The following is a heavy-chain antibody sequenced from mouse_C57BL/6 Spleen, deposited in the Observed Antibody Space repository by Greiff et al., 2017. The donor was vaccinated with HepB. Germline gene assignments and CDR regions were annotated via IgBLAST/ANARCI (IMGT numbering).Heavy chain of an antibody. CDR3: ARMGHREAMDY. Sequence: EVKLEESGPELVKPGASVKISCKASGYSFTGYYMNWVKQSPEKSLEWIGEINPSTGGTTYNQKFKAKATLTVDKSSSTAYMQLKSLTSEDSAVYYCARMGHREAMDYWGQGTSVTVSS. D-gene: IGHD6-1*01. CDR1: GYSFTGYY. V-gene: IGHV1-42*01. J-gene: IGHJ4*01. CDR2: INPSTGGT.